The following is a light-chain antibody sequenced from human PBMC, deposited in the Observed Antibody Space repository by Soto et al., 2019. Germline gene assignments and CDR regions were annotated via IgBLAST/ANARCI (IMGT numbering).Light chain of an antibody. J-gene: IGKJ5*01. CDR2: EVS. CDR1: QSLLHSDGKTY. CDR3: MQALQTIT. Sequence: DIVMTQTPLSLSVTPGQPASISCKSSQSLLHSDGKTYLYWYLQKPGQSPQLLIYEVSSRSSGVPDRFSGSGSGTDFTLKISRVEAEDVGVYYCMQALQTITFGQGTRLESK. V-gene: IGKV2-29*03.